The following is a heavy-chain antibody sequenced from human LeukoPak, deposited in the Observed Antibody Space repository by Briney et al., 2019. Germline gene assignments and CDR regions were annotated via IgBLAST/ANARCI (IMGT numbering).Heavy chain of an antibody. CDR1: GFTFSSYW. CDR3: ATRTLITMAAGAFDI. Sequence: GGSLRLSCAASGFTFSSYWMSWVRQAPGKGLEWVSAISGSGGSTYYADSVKGRFTISRDNSKNTLYLQMNSLRAEDTAVYYCATRTLITMAAGAFDIWGQGTMVTVSS. D-gene: IGHD3-10*01. J-gene: IGHJ3*02. V-gene: IGHV3-23*01. CDR2: ISGSGGST.